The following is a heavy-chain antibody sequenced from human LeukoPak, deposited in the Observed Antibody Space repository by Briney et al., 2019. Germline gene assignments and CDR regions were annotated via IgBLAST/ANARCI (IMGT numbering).Heavy chain of an antibody. CDR2: IWYDGSNK. V-gene: IGHV3-33*06. J-gene: IGHJ6*03. CDR3: AKCSDYYYYMDV. Sequence: GGSLRLSCAASGFTFSSYGMHWVRQAPGKGLEWVAVIWYDGSNKYYADSVKGRFTISRDNSKNTLYLQMNSLRAEDTAVYHCAKCSDYYYYMDVWGKGTTVTVSS. CDR1: GFTFSSYG. D-gene: IGHD3-10*02.